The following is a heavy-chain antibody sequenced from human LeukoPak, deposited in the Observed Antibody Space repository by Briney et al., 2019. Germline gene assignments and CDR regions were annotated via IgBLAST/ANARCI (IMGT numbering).Heavy chain of an antibody. CDR2: TYYRSKWYN. CDR3: ARTSGHVCDY. J-gene: IGHJ4*02. D-gene: IGHD3-16*01. Sequence: SQTLSLTFAISGDSVSINSAAWSWIRQSPSRGLEWVGRTYYRSKWYNNYAVSVESRITINPDTSKNQFSLQLNSVTPDDTAVYYCARTSGHVCDYWGQGTLVTVSS. CDR1: GDSVSINSAA. V-gene: IGHV6-1*01.